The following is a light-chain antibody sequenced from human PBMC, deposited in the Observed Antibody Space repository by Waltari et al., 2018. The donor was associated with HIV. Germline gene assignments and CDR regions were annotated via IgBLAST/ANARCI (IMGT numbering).Light chain of an antibody. CDR2: AAS. CDR3: QQSYSAPYT. J-gene: IGKJ2*01. V-gene: IGKV1-39*01. Sequence: DIQMTQSPSSLSASVGDRVTITCRASKSISRYLNWYQQKLGKAPNLLIYAASSLQSGVSSRFSGSGSGTDFTLTISSLQPEDFATYYCQQSYSAPYTFGQGTKLEIK. CDR1: KSISRY.